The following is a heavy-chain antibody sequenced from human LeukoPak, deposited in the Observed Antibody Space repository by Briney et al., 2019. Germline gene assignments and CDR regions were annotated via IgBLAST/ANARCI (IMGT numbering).Heavy chain of an antibody. V-gene: IGHV3-30*03. J-gene: IGHJ4*02. CDR1: GFNFSSYE. D-gene: IGHD2-2*01. Sequence: GGSLRLLCGACGFNFSSYEVNWVRQARGKGLEGVALIFQDGTNKYYADSVKGRFPISRDNSENTLYLQMNSLRVDDTAVYYCARIGSSTWAKPLHFDYWGQGTLVTVSS. CDR3: ARIGSSTWAKPLHFDY. CDR2: IFQDGTNK.